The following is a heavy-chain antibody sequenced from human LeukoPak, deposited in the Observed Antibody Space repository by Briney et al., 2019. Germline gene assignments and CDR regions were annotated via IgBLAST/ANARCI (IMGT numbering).Heavy chain of an antibody. J-gene: IGHJ4*02. CDR1: GYTFTGYY. CDR2: INPNSGGT. V-gene: IGHV1-2*02. CDR3: ARETQWLRFAIDY. Sequence: ASVKVSCKASGYTFTGYYMHWVRQAPGQGLEWMGWINPNSGGTNYAQKFQGRVTMTRDTSISTAYMELSRLRSDDTAVYYCARETQWLRFAIDYWGQGTLVTVSS. D-gene: IGHD5-12*01.